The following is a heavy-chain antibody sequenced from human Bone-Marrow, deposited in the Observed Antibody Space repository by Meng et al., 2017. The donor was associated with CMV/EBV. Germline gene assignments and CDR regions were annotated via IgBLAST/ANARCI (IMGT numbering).Heavy chain of an antibody. V-gene: IGHV1-46*01. J-gene: IGHJ4*02. CDR2: INPVGGNT. Sequence: QVQLVQSGAEVKKPGASVKVSCKASGYTFTGYGISWVRQAPGQGLEWMGIINPVGGNTKYGQKFQGRITVTRDTSTSTVYMELSSLRSEDTAVYYCAREPQGGIGSGAYWGQGTLVTVSS. D-gene: IGHD2-8*02. CDR3: AREPQGGIGSGAY. CDR1: GYTFTGYG.